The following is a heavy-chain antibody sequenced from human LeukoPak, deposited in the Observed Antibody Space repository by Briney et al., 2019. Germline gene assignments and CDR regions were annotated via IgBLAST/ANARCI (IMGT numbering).Heavy chain of an antibody. CDR2: ITSSSSYT. CDR1: GFTFSTYN. V-gene: IGHV3-21*01. CDR3: ARATGWFQAFDY. D-gene: IGHD6-19*01. Sequence: GGSLRLSCAASGFTFSTYNMNWVRQAPGKGLEWVSSITSSSSYTFYADSVKGRFTISRDNAKNSLYLQMNSLRAEDTAVYYCARATGWFQAFDYWGQGTLVTVSS. J-gene: IGHJ4*02.